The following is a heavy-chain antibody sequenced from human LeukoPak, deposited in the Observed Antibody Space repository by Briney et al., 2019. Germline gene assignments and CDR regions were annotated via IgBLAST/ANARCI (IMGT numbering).Heavy chain of an antibody. V-gene: IGHV1-2*02. Sequence: ASVKVSCKASGYTLTRYYMHWVRQAPGQGLEWMGWINPNSGGTNYAQKFQGRVTMTRDTSISTAYMELSRLRSDDTAVYYCARGTYSSGWFYYGMDVWGQGTTVTVSS. CDR1: GYTLTRYY. D-gene: IGHD6-19*01. J-gene: IGHJ6*02. CDR2: INPNSGGT. CDR3: ARGTYSSGWFYYGMDV.